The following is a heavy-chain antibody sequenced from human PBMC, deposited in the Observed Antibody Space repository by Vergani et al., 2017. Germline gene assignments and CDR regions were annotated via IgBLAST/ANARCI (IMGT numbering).Heavy chain of an antibody. V-gene: IGHV1-2*02. J-gene: IGHJ3*02. CDR1: GYTFTGYY. CDR3: ARDRESGSYHDAFDI. CDR2: INPNSGGT. Sequence: QVQLVQSGAEVKKPGASVKVSCKASGYTFTGYYMHWVRQAPGQGLEWMGWINPNSGGTNYAQKFQGRVTMTRDTSISTAYMELSRLRSDDTAVYYCARDRESGSYHDAFDIWGQGTMVTVSS. D-gene: IGHD1-26*01.